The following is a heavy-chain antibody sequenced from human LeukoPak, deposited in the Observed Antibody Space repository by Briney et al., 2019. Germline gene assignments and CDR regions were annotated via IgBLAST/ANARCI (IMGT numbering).Heavy chain of an antibody. CDR3: AQDGAWLRFDH. J-gene: IGHJ4*02. Sequence: PGGSLRLSCAASGFTFNRYGMNWVRQAPGKGLEWVSGISPGGDIKYYADSVKGRFVISRDNSKNTVYLQMNSLRVDDTARYYCAQDGAWLRFDHWGQGTLVTISP. CDR1: GFTFNRYG. V-gene: IGHV3-23*01. CDR2: ISPGGDIK. D-gene: IGHD5-12*01.